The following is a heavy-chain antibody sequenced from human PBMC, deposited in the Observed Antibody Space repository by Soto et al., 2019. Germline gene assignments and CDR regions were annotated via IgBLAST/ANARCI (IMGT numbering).Heavy chain of an antibody. J-gene: IGHJ6*02. V-gene: IGHV1-69*01. CDR2: IVPIFGRP. Sequence: QVQLAQSGAEMKKPGSSVKVSCKASGYNFNNYALNWVRQAPGQGLEWIGGIVPIFGRPHYAEKLRGRVTITADESSDTAVLELRSLTFEDTARYDCATIAGPHRDYYYYDGVDVWGQGTTVIVSS. CDR3: ATIAGPHRDYYYYDGVDV. CDR1: GYNFNNYA.